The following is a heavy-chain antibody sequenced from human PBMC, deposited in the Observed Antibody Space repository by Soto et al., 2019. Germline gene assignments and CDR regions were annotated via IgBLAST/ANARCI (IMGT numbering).Heavy chain of an antibody. CDR2: INPSGGST. V-gene: IGHV1-46*03. D-gene: IGHD3-16*02. Sequence: QVQLVQSGAEVKKPGASVKVSCKASGYTFTSYYMHWVRQAPGQGLEWMGIINPSGGSTSYAQKFQGRVTMTRDTSTSTVYMELSSLRSEDTAVYYCARDRGYYIWGSYRLDYWGQGTLVTVSS. J-gene: IGHJ4*02. CDR3: ARDRGYYIWGSYRLDY. CDR1: GYTFTSYY.